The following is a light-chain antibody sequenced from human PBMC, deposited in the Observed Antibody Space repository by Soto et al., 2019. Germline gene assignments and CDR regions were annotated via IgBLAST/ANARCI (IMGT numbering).Light chain of an antibody. CDR3: QHYKNWPYT. CDR2: GAS. CDR1: QSVSNR. Sequence: EILMTQSPATLSVSPGERATLSCRASQSVSNRLAWYQQKLGQAPRLLIYGASTRATGIPARFSGSGSGTEFTLTINSLQSEDSAIYYCQHYKNWPYTFGQGTKLEMK. V-gene: IGKV3-15*01. J-gene: IGKJ2*01.